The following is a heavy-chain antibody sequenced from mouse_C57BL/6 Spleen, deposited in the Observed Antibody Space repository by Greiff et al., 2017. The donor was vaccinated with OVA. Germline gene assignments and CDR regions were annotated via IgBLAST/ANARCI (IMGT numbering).Heavy chain of an antibody. CDR1: GYSITSGYY. V-gene: IGHV3-6*01. D-gene: IGHD4-1*01. CDR2: ISYDGSN. CDR3: AREGLGTMDY. Sequence: EVQLQQSGPGLVKPSQSLSLTCSVTGYSITSGYYWNWIRQFPGNKLEWMGYISYDGSNNYNPSLKNRISLTRDTSKNQFFLKLNSVTTEDTATYYCAREGLGTMDYGGQGTSVTVSS. J-gene: IGHJ4*01.